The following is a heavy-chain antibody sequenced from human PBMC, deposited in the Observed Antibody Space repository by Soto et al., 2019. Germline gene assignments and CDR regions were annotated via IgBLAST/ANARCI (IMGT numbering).Heavy chain of an antibody. CDR3: ARGDSSVHLFDY. V-gene: IGHV3-48*02. D-gene: IGHD3-22*01. J-gene: IGHJ4*02. CDR1: GFTSSTSN. CDR2: ISSTGYTI. Sequence: GGSLRLSCAASGFTSSTSNMNWARQAPGKGLEWVSYISSTGYTIYYADSVKGRFTISRDNAKNSLYLQVNSLRDEDTAVYYCARGDSSVHLFDYWGQGTLVTVSS.